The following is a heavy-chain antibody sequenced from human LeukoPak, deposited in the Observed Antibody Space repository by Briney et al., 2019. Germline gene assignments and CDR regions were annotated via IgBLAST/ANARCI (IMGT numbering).Heavy chain of an antibody. J-gene: IGHJ6*02. CDR2: ISSSSSTI. CDR1: GFTFSSYS. Sequence: GGSLRLSCAASGFTFSSYSMNWVRQAPGKGQEWVSYISSSSSTIYYADSVKGRFTISRDNAKNSLYLQMNSLRAEDTAVYYCARALYDFWNYYYYYGMDIWGQGTTVTVSS. V-gene: IGHV3-48*01. CDR3: ARALYDFWNYYYYYGMDI. D-gene: IGHD3-3*01.